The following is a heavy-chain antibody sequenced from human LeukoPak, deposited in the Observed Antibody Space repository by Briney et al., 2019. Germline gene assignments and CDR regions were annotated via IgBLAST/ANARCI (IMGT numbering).Heavy chain of an antibody. J-gene: IGHJ4*02. V-gene: IGHV3-7*01. CDR1: GFTFTRYW. D-gene: IGHD6-6*01. Sequence: PGGSLRLSCATSGFTFTRYWMAWIRQSPGKGLEWVANVKQDGSQAYYLESVEGRFTISRDNAKTSLYLHMNNLRAEDTAVYYCFNGIYDSSYWGQGTLVTVSS. CDR2: VKQDGSQA. CDR3: FNGIYDSSY.